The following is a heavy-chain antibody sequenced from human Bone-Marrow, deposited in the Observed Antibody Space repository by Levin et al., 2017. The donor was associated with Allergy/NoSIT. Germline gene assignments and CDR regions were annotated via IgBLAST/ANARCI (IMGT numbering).Heavy chain of an antibody. CDR3: ARVGYDFWSGYSHFDY. V-gene: IGHV1-8*01. J-gene: IGHJ4*02. Sequence: ASVKVSCKASGYTFTSYDINWVRQATGQGLEWMGWMNPNSGNTGYAQKFQGRVTMTRNTSISTAYMELSSLRSEDTAVYYCARVGYDFWSGYSHFDYWGQGTLVTVSS. CDR2: MNPNSGNT. D-gene: IGHD3-3*01. CDR1: GYTFTSYD.